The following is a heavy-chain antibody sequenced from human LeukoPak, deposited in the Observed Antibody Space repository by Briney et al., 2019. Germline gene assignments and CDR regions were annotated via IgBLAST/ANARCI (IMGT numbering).Heavy chain of an antibody. CDR3: AREVACSSTSCYGGGYYFDY. D-gene: IGHD2-2*01. CDR1: GFTFSKTW. J-gene: IGHJ4*02. V-gene: IGHV3-7*01. Sequence: GGSLRLSCAASGFTFSKTWMSWVRQAPGKGLEWVANIKTDGSQIYYVDSVKGRFTISRDNAKNSLYLQMNSLRAEDTAVYYCAREVACSSTSCYGGGYYFDYWGQGTLVTASS. CDR2: IKTDGSQI.